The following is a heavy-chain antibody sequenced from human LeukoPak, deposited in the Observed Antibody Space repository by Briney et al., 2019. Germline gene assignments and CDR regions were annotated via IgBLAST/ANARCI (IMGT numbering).Heavy chain of an antibody. CDR1: GFTFSSYW. CDR2: INSDGSST. D-gene: IGHD4-23*01. V-gene: IGHV3-74*01. J-gene: IGHJ6*03. CDR3: ARAGGLALLNYYYYMDV. Sequence: PGGSLRLSCAASGFTFSSYWMHWVRQAPGKGLVWVSRINSDGSSTSYADSVKGRFTISRDNAENTLYLQMNSLRAEDTAVYYCARAGGLALLNYYYYMDVWGEGTTVTVSS.